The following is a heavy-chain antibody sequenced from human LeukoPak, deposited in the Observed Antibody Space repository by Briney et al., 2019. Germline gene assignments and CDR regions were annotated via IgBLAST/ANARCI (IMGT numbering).Heavy chain of an antibody. CDR1: GFTFSTYW. CDR2: IKQDGSET. J-gene: IGHJ4*02. D-gene: IGHD2-2*01. V-gene: IGHV3-7*01. Sequence: GGSLRLSCAASGFTFSTYWMTWVRQAPGKGLEWVANIKQDGSETYYVDSVKGRFTISRDNAKNSVYLQMNSLRAEDTALYYCARAYCSTNNCSPSPDYWGQGTLVTVSS. CDR3: ARAYCSTNNCSPSPDY.